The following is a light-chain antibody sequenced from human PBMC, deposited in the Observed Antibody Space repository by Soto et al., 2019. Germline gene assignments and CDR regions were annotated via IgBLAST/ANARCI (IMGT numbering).Light chain of an antibody. Sequence: DIQMTQSPSTLSASVGDRVTITCRASHSISTWLAWYQQKPGKAPKLLIYKASSLESGVPSRFSGSGSGTEFTLTISSLQPDDFATYYCQQYNSYWTFGQGIKVEIK. CDR3: QQYNSYWT. CDR2: KAS. CDR1: HSISTW. J-gene: IGKJ1*01. V-gene: IGKV1-5*03.